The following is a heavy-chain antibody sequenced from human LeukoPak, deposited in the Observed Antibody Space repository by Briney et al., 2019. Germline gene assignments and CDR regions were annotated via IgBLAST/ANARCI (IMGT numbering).Heavy chain of an antibody. CDR1: GYTFTSYG. CDR2: INAGNGNT. CDR3: ARDGVVVPAAMLDYYYGMDV. V-gene: IGHV1-3*01. D-gene: IGHD2-2*01. J-gene: IGHJ6*02. Sequence: ASVKVSCKASGYTFTSYGISWVRQAPGQGLEWMGWINAGNGNTKYSQKFQGRVTITRDTSASTAYMELSSLRSEDTAVYYCARDGVVVPAAMLDYYYGMDVWGQGTTVTVSS.